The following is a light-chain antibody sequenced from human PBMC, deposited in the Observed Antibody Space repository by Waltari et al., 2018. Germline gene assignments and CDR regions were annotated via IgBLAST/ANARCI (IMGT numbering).Light chain of an antibody. CDR2: DGS. Sequence: QSALTQPASVSGSPGQSITISCTGSSSDVGSSSLVSWYQHHPGKAPKLMVYDGSKRPSGVSNRFSGSKSGNTASLTISVLQAEDEADYYCSSYASSSTFVLFGGGTKLIVL. CDR3: SSYASSSTFVL. V-gene: IGLV2-23*03. J-gene: IGLJ2*01. CDR1: SSDVGSSSL.